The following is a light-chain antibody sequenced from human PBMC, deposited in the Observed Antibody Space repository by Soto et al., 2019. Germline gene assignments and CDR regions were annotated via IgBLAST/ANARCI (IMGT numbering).Light chain of an antibody. CDR1: TSNIGSTF. J-gene: IGLJ1*01. Sequence: SVLTQPPSASGTPGQTVTISCSGSTSNIGSTFVYWYQHFPGTAPKLLIYRNDKRPSGVPDRFSASKSGTSTSLAISGLRSEDEADYYCASWDNNLSGYVFGSGTKSPS. CDR2: RND. CDR3: ASWDNNLSGYV. V-gene: IGLV1-47*01.